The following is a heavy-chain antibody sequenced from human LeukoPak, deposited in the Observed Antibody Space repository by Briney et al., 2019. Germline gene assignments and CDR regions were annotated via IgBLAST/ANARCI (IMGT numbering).Heavy chain of an antibody. V-gene: IGHV3-23*01. CDR3: ARGGNFGEYDY. Sequence: GGSLRLSCVASGFTFSNYAMSWVRQAPGKGLEWVSGISGSSGSTYYADSVKGRFTISRDNAKNTLYLQMNSLRAEDTAVYYCARGGNFGEYDYWGQGTLVTVSS. CDR1: GFTFSNYA. J-gene: IGHJ4*02. CDR2: ISGSSGST. D-gene: IGHD3-10*01.